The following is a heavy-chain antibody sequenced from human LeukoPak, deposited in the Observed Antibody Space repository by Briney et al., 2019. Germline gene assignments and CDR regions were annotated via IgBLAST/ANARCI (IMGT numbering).Heavy chain of an antibody. D-gene: IGHD3-10*01. CDR3: AGSYYNVFDY. V-gene: IGHV3-33*01. Sequence: GGSLRLSCAASGFTFSNYGMHWVRHAPGKGLEWVALIWYDGSNKYYADSVKGRFTISGDNSTNTLYLQMNSLRAEDTAVYYCAGSYYNVFDYWGQGTLVTVSS. J-gene: IGHJ4*02. CDR2: IWYDGSNK. CDR1: GFTFSNYG.